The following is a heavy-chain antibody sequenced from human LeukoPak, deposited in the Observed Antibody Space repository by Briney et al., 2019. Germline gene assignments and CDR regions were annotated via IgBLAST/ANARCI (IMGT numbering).Heavy chain of an antibody. J-gene: IGHJ6*03. CDR1: GLTFSSYA. V-gene: IGHV3-20*04. CDR2: INWNGGST. Sequence: GGSLRLSCAASGLTFSSYAMNWVRQAPGKGLEWVSGINWNGGSTGYADSVKGRFTISRDNAKNSLYLQMNSLRDEDTAVYYCARDPYSGSYGGYYYYYMDVWGKGTTVTISS. D-gene: IGHD1-26*01. CDR3: ARDPYSGSYGGYYYYYMDV.